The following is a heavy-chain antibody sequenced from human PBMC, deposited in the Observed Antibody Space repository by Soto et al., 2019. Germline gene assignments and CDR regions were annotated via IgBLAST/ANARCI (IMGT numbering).Heavy chain of an antibody. CDR1: GGSISSYY. J-gene: IGHJ3*02. CDR3: ARQGSGWYGDAFDI. Sequence: TSETLSLTCTVSGGSISSYYWSWIRQPPGKGLEWIGYIYYSGSTNYNPSLKSRVTISVDTSKNQFSLKLSSVTAADTAVYYCARQGSGWYGDAFDIWGQGTMVTVSS. CDR2: IYYSGST. V-gene: IGHV4-59*08. D-gene: IGHD6-19*01.